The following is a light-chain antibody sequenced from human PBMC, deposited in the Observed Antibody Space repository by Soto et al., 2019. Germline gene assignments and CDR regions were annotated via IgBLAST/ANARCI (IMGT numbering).Light chain of an antibody. CDR3: QQYYNTPYT. Sequence: DIVMTQSPDSLAVSLGERATINCRSSQTVLYSSNNKNHLAWYQQKPGQPPKLLIYWASTRESGVPGRFSGSGSGTYFTLTISRLQAGDGAVYYCQQYYNTPYTFGQRTKLEI. J-gene: IGKJ2*01. CDR1: QTVLYSSNNKNH. V-gene: IGKV4-1*01. CDR2: WAS.